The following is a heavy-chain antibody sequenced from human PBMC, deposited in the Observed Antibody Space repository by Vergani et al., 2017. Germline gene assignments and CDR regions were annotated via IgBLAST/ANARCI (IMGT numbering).Heavy chain of an antibody. V-gene: IGHV4-4*03. J-gene: IGHJ4*02. D-gene: IGHD4-17*01. Sequence: QMQLQESGPGLVKPPGTLSLTCAVSGGSVSSSSWWSWVRQPPGKGLEWIGEIYHSGTTNFNPSLKSRVTMSIDKSKNQFSLKLNSVTAADTAVYYCPRGYGDYGADWGQGILVTVSS. CDR1: GGSVSSSSW. CDR2: IYHSGTT. CDR3: PRGYGDYGAD.